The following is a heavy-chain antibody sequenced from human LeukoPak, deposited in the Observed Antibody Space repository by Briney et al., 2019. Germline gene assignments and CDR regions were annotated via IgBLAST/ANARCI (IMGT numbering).Heavy chain of an antibody. CDR3: ARGTMMVGP. J-gene: IGHJ5*02. D-gene: IGHD3-22*01. V-gene: IGHV4-59*01. Sequence: PSETLSLTCTVSGGSISNYYWSWIRQPPGKGLEWIGFICYSGSTTYNPSLKGRATISVDTSKNQFSLKLSSVTAADTAVYYCARGTMMVGPWGQGTLVTVSS. CDR1: GGSISNYY. CDR2: ICYSGST.